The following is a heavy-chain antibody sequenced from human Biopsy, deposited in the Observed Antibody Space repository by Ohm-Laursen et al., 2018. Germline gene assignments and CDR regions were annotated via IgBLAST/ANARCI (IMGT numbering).Heavy chain of an antibody. D-gene: IGHD1-7*01. V-gene: IGHV1-8*01. Sequence: ASVKVSCKASGYTFTSYYLHWVRQAPGQGLEWIGWLNPVSGNSNFGQKFRGRVTVTSDTPISTAYMELSGLTSDDTATYYCGRAVRNQLLTDPWGQGTLVTVTS. CDR3: GRAVRNQLLTDP. CDR2: LNPVSGNS. CDR1: GYTFTSYY. J-gene: IGHJ5*02.